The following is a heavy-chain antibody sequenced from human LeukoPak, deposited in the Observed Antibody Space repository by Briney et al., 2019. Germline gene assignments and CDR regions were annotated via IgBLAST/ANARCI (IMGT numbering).Heavy chain of an antibody. Sequence: SETLSLTCTVSGGAITNGGYYWNWIRQPAGKGLEWIGRIYFSGTTKYNPSFKSRVTISVDTSKRQFSLTMTSVTAVDTAVYYCARAAQEGQNWFDPWGQGTLVTVSS. J-gene: IGHJ5*01. D-gene: IGHD6-13*01. V-gene: IGHV4-61*02. CDR3: ARAAQEGQNWFDP. CDR1: GGAITNGGYY. CDR2: IYFSGTT.